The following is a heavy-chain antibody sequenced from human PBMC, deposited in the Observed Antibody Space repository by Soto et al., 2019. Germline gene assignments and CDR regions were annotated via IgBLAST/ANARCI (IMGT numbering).Heavy chain of an antibody. V-gene: IGHV1-8*01. Sequence: SLKVYCKGSVYSFTSYDISWLRQTTEQGLEWMGRMNPNSGNTAYAQKFQGRVTMTRNTSISTAHMQLSGLRSEDTAIYYCARSPILGASNHWFDPWGQGTLVTVSS. CDR3: ARSPILGASNHWFDP. D-gene: IGHD1-26*01. J-gene: IGHJ5*02. CDR2: MNPNSGNT. CDR1: VYSFTSYD.